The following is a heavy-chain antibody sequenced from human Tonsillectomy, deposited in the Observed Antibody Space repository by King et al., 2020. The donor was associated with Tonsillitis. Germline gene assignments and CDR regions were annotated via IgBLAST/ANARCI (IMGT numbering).Heavy chain of an antibody. V-gene: IGHV3-23*04. Sequence: VQLVESGGGLVQPGGSLRLSCAASGFIFSNYAMSLVRQAPGTGLEWCAAISGGGDNTYYADSVKGRFTISVDNSKNTLYLQMNSLRDEDTAVYYCAKKLQGFFDYWGQGTLVTVSS. CDR2: ISGGGDNT. J-gene: IGHJ4*02. CDR3: AKKLQGFFDY. CDR1: GFIFSNYA.